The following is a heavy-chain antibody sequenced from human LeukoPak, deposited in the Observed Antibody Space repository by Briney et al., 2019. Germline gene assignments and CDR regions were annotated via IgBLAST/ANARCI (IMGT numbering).Heavy chain of an antibody. CDR1: GFPFSSYW. V-gene: IGHV3-7*01. J-gene: IGHJ4*02. Sequence: GGSLRLSCVASGFPFSSYWMTWVRQAPGKGLEWVANINQDESQKYYVDSVKGRFTISRDNAKNSLYLNMNSLRAEDTAVYYCARDPHTALDYWGQGTLVTVSS. CDR2: INQDESQK. CDR3: ARDPHTALDY. D-gene: IGHD5-18*01.